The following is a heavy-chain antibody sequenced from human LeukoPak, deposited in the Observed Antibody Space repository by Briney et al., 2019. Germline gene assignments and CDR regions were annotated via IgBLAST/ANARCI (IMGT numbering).Heavy chain of an antibody. CDR1: GYTFTGYY. J-gene: IGHJ4*02. Sequence: ASVKVSCKTSGYTFTGYYIHWVRQAPGQGLEWMGWINPNSGGTNYAQKFQGRVTMTRDTSISTAYMELSRLRSDDTAVFYCARDAMAAHTGSAYWGQGTLVTVSS. D-gene: IGHD6-6*01. CDR2: INPNSGGT. V-gene: IGHV1-2*02. CDR3: ARDAMAAHTGSAY.